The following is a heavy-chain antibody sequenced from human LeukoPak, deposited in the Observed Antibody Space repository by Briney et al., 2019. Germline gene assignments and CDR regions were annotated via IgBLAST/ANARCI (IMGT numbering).Heavy chain of an antibody. D-gene: IGHD5-18*01. V-gene: IGHV4-34*01. CDR2: INHSGST. J-gene: IGHJ6*03. Sequence: SETLSLTCAVYGGSFSGYYWSWIRQPPGKGLEWIGEINHSGSTNYNPSLKSRVTISVDTSKNQFSLKLSSVTAADTAVYYCARGRYSYGPSYYYYYMDVWGKGTTVTISS. CDR1: GGSFSGYY. CDR3: ARGRYSYGPSYYYYYMDV.